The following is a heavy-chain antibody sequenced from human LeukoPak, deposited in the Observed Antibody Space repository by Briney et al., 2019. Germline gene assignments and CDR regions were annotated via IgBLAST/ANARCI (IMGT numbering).Heavy chain of an antibody. V-gene: IGHV4-61*02. CDR1: GGSISSGSYY. CDR3: ARYEPRRHWFGP. Sequence: SQTLSLTCTVSGGSISSGSYYWSWIRQPAGKGLEWIGRFYTSGSTNYNPSLKSRVTISVDTSKSQFSLKLSSVTAADTAVYYCARYEPRRHWFGPWGQGTLVTVSS. D-gene: IGHD1-14*01. J-gene: IGHJ5*02. CDR2: FYTSGST.